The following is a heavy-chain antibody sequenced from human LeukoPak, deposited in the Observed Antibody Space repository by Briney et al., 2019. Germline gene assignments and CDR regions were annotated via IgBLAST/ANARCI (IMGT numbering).Heavy chain of an antibody. J-gene: IGHJ5*02. V-gene: IGHV5-51*01. CDR2: IYPGDSDT. Sequence: PGESLKISCKGSGYSFTNYWIGWVRQMPGKGLEWMGIIYPGDSDTRYSPSFQGQVTISADKSISTAYLQWSSLKASDTAMYYWARHGGWGSGWYNWFDPWGQGTLVTVSS. D-gene: IGHD6-19*01. CDR3: ARHGGWGSGWYNWFDP. CDR1: GYSFTNYW.